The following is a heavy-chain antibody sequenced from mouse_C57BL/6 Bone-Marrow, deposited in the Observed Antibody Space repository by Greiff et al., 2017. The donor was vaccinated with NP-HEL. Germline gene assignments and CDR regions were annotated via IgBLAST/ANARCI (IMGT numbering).Heavy chain of an antibody. Sequence: ESGPGLVKPSQSLSLTCSVTGYSITSGYYWNWIRQFPGNKLEWMGYISYDGSNNYNPSLKNRISITRDTSKNQFFLKLNSVTTEDTATYYCAREGHMDYWGQGTSDTVSS. CDR2: ISYDGSN. CDR3: AREGHMDY. J-gene: IGHJ4*01. CDR1: GYSITSGYY. V-gene: IGHV3-6*01.